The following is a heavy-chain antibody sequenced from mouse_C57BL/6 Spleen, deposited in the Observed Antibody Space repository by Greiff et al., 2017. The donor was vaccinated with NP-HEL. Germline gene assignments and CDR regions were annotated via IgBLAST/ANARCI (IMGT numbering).Heavy chain of an antibody. CDR1: GFTFSDYG. J-gene: IGHJ1*03. Sequence: EVKLVESGGGLVKPGGSLKLSCAASGFTFSDYGMHWVRQAPEKGLEWVAYISSGSSTIYYADTVKGRFTISRDNAKNTLFLQMTSLRSEDTAMYYCASPFTHGWYFDVWGTGTTVTVSS. V-gene: IGHV5-17*01. CDR2: ISSGSSTI. CDR3: ASPFTHGWYFDV.